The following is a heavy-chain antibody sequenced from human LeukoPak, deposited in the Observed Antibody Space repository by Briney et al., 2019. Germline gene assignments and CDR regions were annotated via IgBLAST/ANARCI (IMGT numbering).Heavy chain of an antibody. D-gene: IGHD2/OR15-2a*01. CDR3: AKGLLSDF. CDR1: GFTFSDYA. V-gene: IGHV3-48*03. CDR2: ISSSGGTT. J-gene: IGHJ4*02. Sequence: PGGSLRLSCVVSGFTFSDYAMTWVRQAPGKGLEWLSYISSSGGTTYYAESLQGRFIISRDNAKNSLYLQMNSLRAEDTALYYCAKGLLSDFWGQGTLVTVSS.